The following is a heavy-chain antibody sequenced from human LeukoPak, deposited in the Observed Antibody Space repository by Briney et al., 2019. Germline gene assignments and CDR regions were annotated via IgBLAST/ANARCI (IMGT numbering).Heavy chain of an antibody. CDR3: AKDIAGGSFNVFDY. CDR1: GFTFDDYA. J-gene: IGHJ4*02. D-gene: IGHD2-15*01. CDR2: ISWNSGII. Sequence: GGSLRLSCAASGFTFDDYAMHWVRHAPGKGLEWVSGISWNSGIIGYADSVKGRFTISRDSAKNSLYLQMNSLRAEDTALYYCAKDIAGGSFNVFDYWGQGALVTVSS. V-gene: IGHV3-9*01.